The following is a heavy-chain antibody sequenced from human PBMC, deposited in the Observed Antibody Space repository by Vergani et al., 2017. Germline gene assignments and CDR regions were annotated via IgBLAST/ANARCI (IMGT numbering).Heavy chain of an antibody. J-gene: IGHJ4*02. Sequence: QVQLQESGPGLVKPSGTLSLTCPVSGGSISSSNWWSWVRQPPGKGRGWIGESYHSGSTNYNPSLKSRVTISVDKSTNQFSLKLSSVTAADTAVYYCARDVYSSGWYYFDDWGQGTLVTVSS. CDR2: SYHSGST. CDR3: ARDVYSSGWYYFDD. V-gene: IGHV4-4*02. CDR1: GGSISSSNW. D-gene: IGHD6-19*01.